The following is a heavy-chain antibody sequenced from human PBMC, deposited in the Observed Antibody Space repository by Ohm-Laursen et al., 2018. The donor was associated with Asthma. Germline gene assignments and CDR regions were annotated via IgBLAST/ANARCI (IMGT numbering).Heavy chain of an antibody. CDR2: IDGSGERT. CDR3: AKDSSEVVAADEY. D-gene: IGHD2-15*01. V-gene: IGHV3-23*01. Sequence: SLRLSCTASGFTFNKHHMTWVRQAPGKGLEWVSAIDGSGERTYYADSVKGRFTISRDNPRNTLYLQMNGLRAEDTAVYYCAKDSSEVVAADEYWGQGTLVTVSS. CDR1: GFTFNKHH. J-gene: IGHJ4*02.